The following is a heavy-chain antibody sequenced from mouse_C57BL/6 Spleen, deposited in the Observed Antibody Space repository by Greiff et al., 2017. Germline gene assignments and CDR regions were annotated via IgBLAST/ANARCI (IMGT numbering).Heavy chain of an antibody. V-gene: IGHV1-15*01. CDR1: GYTFTDSE. Sequence: QVQLQQSGAELVRPGASVTLSCTASGYTFTDSELHWVQQTPVHGLEWIGAIDPETGGTAYTQTFTGKAILTADNSSSTAYMELRSLTSEDSAVYYCTLVITTGVATGDYWGQGTTLTVSS. D-gene: IGHD1-1*01. CDR3: TLVITTGVATGDY. J-gene: IGHJ2*01. CDR2: IDPETGGT.